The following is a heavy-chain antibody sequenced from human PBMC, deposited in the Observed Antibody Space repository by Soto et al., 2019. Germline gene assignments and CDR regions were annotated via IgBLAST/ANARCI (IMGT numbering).Heavy chain of an antibody. D-gene: IGHD3-10*01. CDR1: GGTFSSYT. CDR2: IIPILGIA. V-gene: IGHV1-69*02. J-gene: IGHJ5*02. CDR3: ARVGAYYGSGTPAAGFDP. Sequence: ASVKVSCKASGGTFSSYTISWVRQAPGQGLEWMGRIIPILGIANYAQKFQGRVTITADKSTSTAYMELSSLRSEDTAVYYCARVGAYYGSGTPAAGFDPWGQGTLVTVSS.